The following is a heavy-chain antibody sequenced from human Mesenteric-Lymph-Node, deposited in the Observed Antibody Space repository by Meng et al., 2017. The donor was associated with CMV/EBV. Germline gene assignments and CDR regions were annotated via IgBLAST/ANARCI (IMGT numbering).Heavy chain of an antibody. Sequence: SVKVSCKASGYTFTRYSMNWVRQAPGQGLEWMGWINTNPGHATYAQGFTGRFVLSLDSSVSTAFLQISSLKAEDTAVYYCARGDNDYWGQGTLVTVSS. CDR1: GYTFTRYS. V-gene: IGHV7-4-1*02. CDR2: INTNPGHA. J-gene: IGHJ4*02. CDR3: ARGDNDY.